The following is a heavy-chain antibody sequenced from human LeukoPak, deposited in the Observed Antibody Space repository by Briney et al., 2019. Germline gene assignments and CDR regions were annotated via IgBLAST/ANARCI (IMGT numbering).Heavy chain of an antibody. V-gene: IGHV4-61*01. CDR1: GGSVSSGSYY. J-gene: IGHJ3*02. CDR2: IHYSGST. CDR3: ARDKDAFDI. Sequence: SETLSLTCTVSGGSVSSGSYYWNWIRQPPGKGLEWIGYIHYSGSTNYNLSLKSRVTISVDTSKNQFSLKLSSVTAADTAVYYCARDKDAFDIWGQGTMVTVSS.